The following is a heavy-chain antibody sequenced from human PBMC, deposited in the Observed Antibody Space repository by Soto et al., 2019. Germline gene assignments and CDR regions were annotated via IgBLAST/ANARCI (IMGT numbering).Heavy chain of an antibody. CDR1: GFTLSNYA. V-gene: IGHV3-23*01. D-gene: IGHD1-26*01. J-gene: IGHJ4*02. CDR2: LSGDGDYT. CDR3: AKGFYNTGSYDY. Sequence: GGSLRLSCAASGFTLSNYAMSWVRQAPGKGLEWVSGLSGDGDYTNYADSVKGRFTISRDNSKKTLYLQMNSLRVEDTAVYYCAKGFYNTGSYDYWGQGTLVTVSS.